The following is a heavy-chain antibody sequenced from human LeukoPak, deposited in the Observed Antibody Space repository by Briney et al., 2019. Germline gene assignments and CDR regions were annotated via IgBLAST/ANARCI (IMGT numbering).Heavy chain of an antibody. D-gene: IGHD3-22*01. V-gene: IGHV4-59*12. CDR3: ARDRYYYDSSGYSNWFDP. CDR1: GGSISSYY. J-gene: IGHJ5*02. CDR2: IYYSGST. Sequence: ASETLSLTCTVSGGSISSYYWSWIRQPPGKGLEWIGYIYYSGSTNYNPSLNSRVTISRDTSKNEYSLNLSSVTAADTAVYYCARDRYYYDSSGYSNWFDPWGQGTLVTVSS.